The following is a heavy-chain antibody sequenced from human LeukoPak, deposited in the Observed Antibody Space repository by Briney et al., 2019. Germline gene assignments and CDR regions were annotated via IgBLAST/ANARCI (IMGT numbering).Heavy chain of an antibody. CDR1: GFTFSSND. J-gene: IGHJ3*02. CDR2: MSLSTNGK. V-gene: IGHV3-23*01. CDR3: TKALTRWAFDI. D-gene: IGHD3-16*01. Sequence: GGSLRLSCAASGFTFSSNDMSWVRQAPGKGLEWVSSMSLSTNGKTYADSVKGRFTISTDNAKNTLYLQMESLRAEDTAIYYCTKALTRWAFDIWGQGTTVTVSS.